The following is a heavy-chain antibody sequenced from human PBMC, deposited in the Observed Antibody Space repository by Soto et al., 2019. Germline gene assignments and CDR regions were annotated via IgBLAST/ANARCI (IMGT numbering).Heavy chain of an antibody. CDR2: ISAYNGNT. D-gene: IGHD5-18*01. V-gene: IGHV1-18*01. CDR3: ARFVKRGYSYGPVDH. CDR1: GYTFTSYG. Sequence: GASVKVSCKASGYTFTSYGISWVRQAPGQGLEWMGWISAYNGNTNYAQKLQGRVTMTTDTSTSTAYMELRSLRSDDTAVYYCARFVKRGYSYGPVDHCGQGTLVAV. J-gene: IGHJ4*02.